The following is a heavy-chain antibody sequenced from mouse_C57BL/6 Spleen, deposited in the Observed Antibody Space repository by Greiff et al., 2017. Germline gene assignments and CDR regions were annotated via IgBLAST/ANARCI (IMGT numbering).Heavy chain of an antibody. D-gene: IGHD2-2*01. J-gene: IGHJ4*01. Sequence: EVQLQQSGPELVKPGASVKISCKASGYTFTDYYMNWVKQSHGKSLEWIGDINPNNGGTSYNQKFKGKATLTVDKSSSTAYMELCSLTSEDSAVYYCARSRDYGYAMDYWGQGTSVTVSS. CDR3: ARSRDYGYAMDY. CDR2: INPNNGGT. V-gene: IGHV1-26*01. CDR1: GYTFTDYY.